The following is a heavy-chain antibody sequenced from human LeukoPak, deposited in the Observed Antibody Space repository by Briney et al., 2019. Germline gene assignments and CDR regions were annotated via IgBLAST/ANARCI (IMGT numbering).Heavy chain of an antibody. CDR3: ARTSGSYSEFDY. CDR1: GYTFTSYA. Sequence: ASVTVSCTASGYTFTSYAMHWVRQAPGQRLEWMGWINAGNGNTKYSQKFQGRVTITRDTSASTAYMELSSLRSEDTAVYYCARTSGSYSEFDYWGQGTLVTVSS. V-gene: IGHV1-3*01. D-gene: IGHD1-26*01. CDR2: INAGNGNT. J-gene: IGHJ4*02.